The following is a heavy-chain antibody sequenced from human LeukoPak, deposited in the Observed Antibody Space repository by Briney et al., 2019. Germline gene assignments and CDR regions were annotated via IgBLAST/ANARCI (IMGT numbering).Heavy chain of an antibody. J-gene: IGHJ4*02. CDR2: ISGGGDST. Sequence: EGSLRLSCAASGLSFSTYAMNWVRQAPGKRLEWVSAISGGGDSTYYADSVKGRFTISRDNFKNTLYLQMNSLRAEDTAVYYCAKDHPPTTVTPWYFDYWGQGTLVTVSS. D-gene: IGHD4-17*01. CDR3: AKDHPPTTVTPWYFDY. V-gene: IGHV3-23*01. CDR1: GLSFSTYA.